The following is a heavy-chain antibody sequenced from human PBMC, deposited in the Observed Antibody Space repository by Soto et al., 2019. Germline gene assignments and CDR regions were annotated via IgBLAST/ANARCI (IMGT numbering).Heavy chain of an antibody. Sequence: GGSLRLSCTASGFTFSSYWMHWVRQAPGKGLVWVSRINSDGSSTSYADSVKGRFTISRDNAKNTLYLQMNSLRAEDTAVYYCARGKQLKDASGNDYWGQGTLVTVSS. D-gene: IGHD5-18*01. J-gene: IGHJ4*02. CDR2: INSDGSST. CDR3: ARGKQLKDASGNDY. V-gene: IGHV3-74*01. CDR1: GFTFSSYW.